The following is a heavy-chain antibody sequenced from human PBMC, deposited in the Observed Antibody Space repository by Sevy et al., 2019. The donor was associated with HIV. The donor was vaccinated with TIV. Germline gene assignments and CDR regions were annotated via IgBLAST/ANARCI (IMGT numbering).Heavy chain of an antibody. V-gene: IGHV1-69*13. J-gene: IGHJ6*02. CDR3: GRARQQLGNYYYYGMDV. CDR1: GGTFSSYA. D-gene: IGHD6-13*01. Sequence: VKVSFKASGGTFSSYAISWVRQAPGQGLEWMGGIIPIFGTANYAQKFQGRVTITADESTSTAYIELSSLRSEDTAVYYCGRARQQLGNYYYYGMDVWGQGTTVTVSS. CDR2: IIPIFGTA.